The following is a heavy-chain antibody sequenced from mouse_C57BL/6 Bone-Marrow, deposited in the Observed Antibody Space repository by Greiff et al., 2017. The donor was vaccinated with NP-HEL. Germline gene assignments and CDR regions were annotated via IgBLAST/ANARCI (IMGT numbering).Heavy chain of an antibody. CDR1: GYTFTDYN. CDR3: ARRDYYGSSHYYAMDY. V-gene: IGHV1-18*01. J-gene: IGHJ4*01. CDR2: INPNNGGP. Sequence: EVQLQQSGPELVKPGASVKIPCKASGYTFTDYNMDWVKQSHGKSLEWIGDINPNNGGPIYNQKFKGKATLTVDKSSSTAYMELRSLTSEDTAVYYCARRDYYGSSHYYAMDYWGQGTSVTVSS. D-gene: IGHD1-1*01.